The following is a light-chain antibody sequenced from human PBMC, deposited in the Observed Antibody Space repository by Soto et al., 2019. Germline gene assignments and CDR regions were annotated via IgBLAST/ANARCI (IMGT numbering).Light chain of an antibody. CDR1: QSVSSSY. Sequence: EIVLMQSSGTLSLSPGERATLSCRASQSVSSSYLAWYEQKPGQAPRLLIYGASSRATGVPDRFSGSGSGTDFTLTISRLEPEDFAVYYCQQSGSSPYTFGQGTKLEIK. V-gene: IGKV3-20*01. CDR3: QQSGSSPYT. J-gene: IGKJ2*01. CDR2: GAS.